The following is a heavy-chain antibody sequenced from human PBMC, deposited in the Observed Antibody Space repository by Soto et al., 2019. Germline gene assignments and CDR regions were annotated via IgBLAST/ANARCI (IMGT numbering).Heavy chain of an antibody. J-gene: IGHJ6*02. V-gene: IGHV4-38-2*02. Sequence: PSETLSLTCAVSGYSISSTYYWGWIRQPPGKGLEWIGSIHHSGSTNYNPSLKSRVTISVDKSKNQFSLKLSSVTAADTAVYYCARDKAEGDYYYYYGMDVWGQGTTVTVSS. CDR1: GYSISSTYY. CDR3: ARDKAEGDYYYYYGMDV. D-gene: IGHD2-21*02. CDR2: IHHSGST.